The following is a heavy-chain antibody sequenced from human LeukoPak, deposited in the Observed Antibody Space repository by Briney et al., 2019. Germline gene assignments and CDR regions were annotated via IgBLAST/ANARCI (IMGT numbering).Heavy chain of an antibody. V-gene: IGHV3-7*03. Sequence: PGGSLRLSCSASGFTFSTYWMSWVRQAPGKGLEWVANMKRDGSEIYYVDSVKGRFTISRDNSKNTLYLQMNSLRAEDTAVYYCAKDIWVTMIVAFDAFDIWGQGTMVTVSS. J-gene: IGHJ3*02. D-gene: IGHD3-22*01. CDR1: GFTFSTYW. CDR2: MKRDGSEI. CDR3: AKDIWVTMIVAFDAFDI.